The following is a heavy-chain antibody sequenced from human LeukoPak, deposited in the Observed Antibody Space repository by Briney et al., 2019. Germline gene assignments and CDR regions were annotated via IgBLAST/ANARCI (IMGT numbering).Heavy chain of an antibody. D-gene: IGHD3-16*02. CDR3: ARDSSPGYYDYVWGTYPRY. CDR2: IWYEGSNK. J-gene: IGHJ4*02. CDR1: GFTFSTYG. Sequence: GGSLRLSCVASGFTFSTYGMHWVRQAPGKGLEWVAVIWYEGSNKYYADSVKGRFTISRDNAKNSLYLQMNSLRAEDTAVYYCARDSSPGYYDYVWGTYPRYWGQGTLVTVSS. V-gene: IGHV3-33*01.